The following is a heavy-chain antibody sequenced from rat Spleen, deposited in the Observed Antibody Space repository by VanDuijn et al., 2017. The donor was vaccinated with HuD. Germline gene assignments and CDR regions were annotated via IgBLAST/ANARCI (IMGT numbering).Heavy chain of an antibody. CDR1: GFTFNNYW. J-gene: IGHJ2*01. CDR2: ISYGDSSGHSGT. V-gene: IGHV5-29*01. CDR3: ARRHYGYTDYFDY. Sequence: EVQLVESGGGLVQPGRSLKLSCVASGFTFNNYWMYWIRQAPTTGLEWVATISYGDSSGHSGTYYRDSVKGRFTISRDNAKSTLSLQMDSLRSEDTATYYCARRHYGYTDYFDYWGQGVMVTVSS. D-gene: IGHD1-9*01.